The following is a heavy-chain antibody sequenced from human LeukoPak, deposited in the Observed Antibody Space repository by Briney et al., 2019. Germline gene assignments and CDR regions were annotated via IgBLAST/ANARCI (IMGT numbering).Heavy chain of an antibody. J-gene: IGHJ4*02. CDR1: GFTFSSYG. CDR3: AKDLNNNGRGFDY. D-gene: IGHD1-14*01. CDR2: IRASVSST. V-gene: IGHV3-23*01. Sequence: GGSLRLSCTASGFTFSSYGLSWVRQAPGKGLEWVAAIRASVSSTYYADSVQGRFIISRDNSKNTLYLQMGRLRADDTALYYCAKDLNNNGRGFDYWGQGTLVTVSS.